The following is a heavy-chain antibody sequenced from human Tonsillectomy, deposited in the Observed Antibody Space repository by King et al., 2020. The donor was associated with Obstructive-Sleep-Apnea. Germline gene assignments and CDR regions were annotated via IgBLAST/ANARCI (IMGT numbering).Heavy chain of an antibody. Sequence: VQLVESGGGVVHPGRSLRLSCAASGFTFSVYAMHWVRQAPGKGLEWVALISYDGNNKYYADSVKGRFTISRDNSMNTVSLQMNSLRAEDTAVYYCARLSYGSGTYYFDYWGQGTLVTVSS. CDR1: GFTFSVYA. CDR3: ARLSYGSGTYYFDY. J-gene: IGHJ4*02. V-gene: IGHV3-30*04. D-gene: IGHD3-10*01. CDR2: ISYDGNNK.